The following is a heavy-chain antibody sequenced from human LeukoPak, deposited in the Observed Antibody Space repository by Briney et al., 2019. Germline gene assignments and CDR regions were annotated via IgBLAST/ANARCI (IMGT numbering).Heavy chain of an antibody. J-gene: IGHJ4*02. Sequence: SGPTLVNPTQTLTLTCTFSGFSLSTSGVGVGWIRQPPGKALEWLALIYWDDDKRYSPSLKSRLTITKDTSKNQVVLTMTNMDPVDIATYYCAHTLLGSGSYYEMGYFDYWGQGTLVTVSS. D-gene: IGHD3-10*01. V-gene: IGHV2-5*02. CDR2: IYWDDDK. CDR1: GFSLSTSGVG. CDR3: AHTLLGSGSYYEMGYFDY.